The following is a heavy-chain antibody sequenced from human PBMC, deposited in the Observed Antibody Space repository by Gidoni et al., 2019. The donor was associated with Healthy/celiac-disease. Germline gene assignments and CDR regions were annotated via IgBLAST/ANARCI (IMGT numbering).Heavy chain of an antibody. Sequence: QVQLQQWGAGLLKPSETLSLTCAVYGGSFSGYSWSWIRQPPGKGLEWIGEINHSGSTNYNPSLKSRVTISVDTSKNQFSLKLSSVTAADTAVYYCARGRFASKTAKFLSTKYYFDYWGQGTLVTVSS. V-gene: IGHV4-34*01. CDR3: ARGRFASKTAKFLSTKYYFDY. J-gene: IGHJ4*02. CDR2: INHSGST. D-gene: IGHD3-10*01. CDR1: GGSFSGYS.